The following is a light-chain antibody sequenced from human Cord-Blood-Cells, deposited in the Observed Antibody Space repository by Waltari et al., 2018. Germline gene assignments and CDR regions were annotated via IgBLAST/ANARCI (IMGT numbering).Light chain of an antibody. CDR3: QVWDSSNVV. V-gene: IGLV3-9*01. J-gene: IGLJ2*01. CDR1: NIGSKK. Sequence: SYELTQPLSVSVALGQTARITCGGNNIGSKKCHWYQQKPGQAPVLVIYRDSNRPSGIPERFSGSNSGNTATLTISRAQAGDEADYYCQVWDSSNVVFGGGTKLTVL. CDR2: RDS.